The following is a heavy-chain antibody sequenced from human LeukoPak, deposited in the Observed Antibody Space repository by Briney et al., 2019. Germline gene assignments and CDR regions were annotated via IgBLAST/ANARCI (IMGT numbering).Heavy chain of an antibody. V-gene: IGHV5-51*01. CDR2: IYPGNSDT. J-gene: IGHJ4*02. CDR3: ILAADGFDY. CDR1: GYNFANYG. Sequence: GESLKISCKGSGYNFANYGIGWVRQMPGKGLEWMGTIYPGNSDTRYSPSFQGQVTISADKSISTAHLQWSSLKASDTAMYYCILAADGFDYWGQGTLVTVSS. D-gene: IGHD6-13*01.